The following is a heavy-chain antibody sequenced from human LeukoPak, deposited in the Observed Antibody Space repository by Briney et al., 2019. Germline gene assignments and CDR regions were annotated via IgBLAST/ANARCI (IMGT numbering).Heavy chain of an antibody. V-gene: IGHV3-66*02. J-gene: IGHJ4*02. CDR1: GFTVSSNY. CDR2: IYSGGST. D-gene: IGHD4-17*01. CDR3: ARDQGNYGDYFDY. Sequence: GGSLRPSCAASGFTVSSNYMSWVRQAPGKGLEWVSVIYSGGSTYYADSVKGRFTISRDNSKNTLYLQMNSLRAEDTAVYYCARDQGNYGDYFDYWGQGTLVTVSS.